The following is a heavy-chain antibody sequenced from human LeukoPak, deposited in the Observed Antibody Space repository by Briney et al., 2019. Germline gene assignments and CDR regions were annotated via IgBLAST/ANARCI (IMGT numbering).Heavy chain of an antibody. Sequence: ASVKVSCKASGYTFTSYTINWVRQAPGQGLEWMGWISAYNGNTNYAQKLQGRVTMTTDTSTSTAYMELRSLRSDDTAVYYCARDPFYGSGSYYNTFDYWGQGTLVTVSS. D-gene: IGHD3-10*01. CDR2: ISAYNGNT. CDR3: ARDPFYGSGSYYNTFDY. CDR1: GYTFTSYT. J-gene: IGHJ4*02. V-gene: IGHV1-18*01.